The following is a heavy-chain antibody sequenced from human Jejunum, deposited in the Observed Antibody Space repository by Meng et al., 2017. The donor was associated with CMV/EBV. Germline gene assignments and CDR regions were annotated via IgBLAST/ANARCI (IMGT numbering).Heavy chain of an antibody. D-gene: IGHD5-24*01. J-gene: IGHJ4*02. CDR2: ISWYSGSI. Sequence: SCAASGFTFDEYGMHWVRQAPGAGLESGSGISWYSGSIGYVDSVNGRFTISRDNAKNSLYLQMNSLRAGGTAVYYCAREITTDYWGQGTLVTVSS. V-gene: IGHV3-9*01. CDR1: GFTFDEYG. CDR3: AREITTDY.